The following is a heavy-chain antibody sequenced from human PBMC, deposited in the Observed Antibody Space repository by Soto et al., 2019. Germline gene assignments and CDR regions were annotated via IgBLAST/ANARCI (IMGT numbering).Heavy chain of an antibody. CDR1: GYTFTSYY. V-gene: IGHV1-46*01. J-gene: IGHJ4*02. Sequence: ASVKVSCKASGYTFTSYYMHWVRQAPGQGLEWMGIINPSGGNTIYAQNFQERVTLTRDESTSTAYMELSSLRFEDTGVYYCAAGDYHDTSGYSSDYWGQGTLVTVSS. CDR3: AAGDYHDTSGYSSDY. CDR2: INPSGGNT. D-gene: IGHD3-3*01.